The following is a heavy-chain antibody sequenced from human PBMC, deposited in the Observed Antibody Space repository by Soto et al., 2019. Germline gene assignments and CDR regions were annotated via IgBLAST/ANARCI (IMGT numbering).Heavy chain of an antibody. V-gene: IGHV4-39*01. J-gene: IGHJ5*02. Sequence: QLQLQESGPGLVKPSETLSLTCTVSGGSISSSSYYWGWIRQPPGKGLEWIGSIYYSGSTYYNPSLKSRVTISVDTSKNQFSLKLSSVTAADTAVYYCARRLSVPAAMLVWFDPWGQGTLVTVSS. CDR2: IYYSGST. CDR3: ARRLSVPAAMLVWFDP. CDR1: GGSISSSSYY. D-gene: IGHD2-2*01.